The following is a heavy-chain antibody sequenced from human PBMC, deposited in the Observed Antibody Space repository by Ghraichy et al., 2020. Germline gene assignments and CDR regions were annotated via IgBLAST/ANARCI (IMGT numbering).Heavy chain of an antibody. CDR2: ITGSGTST. CDR1: GFTFSNYV. CDR3: AEDSVPTSYYGPGAVGI. J-gene: IGHJ3*02. D-gene: IGHD3-10*01. Sequence: GGSLRLSCAASGFTFSNYVMTWVRQAPGKGLEWVSGITGSGTSTYYGDSVKGRFTISRDNSKNTLYLQMNSLRAEDTAVYYCAEDSVPTSYYGPGAVGIWGPGTMVAVSS. V-gene: IGHV3-23*01.